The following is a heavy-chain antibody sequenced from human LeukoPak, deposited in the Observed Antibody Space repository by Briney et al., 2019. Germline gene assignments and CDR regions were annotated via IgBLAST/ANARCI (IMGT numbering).Heavy chain of an antibody. Sequence: GGSLRLSCAASGFTFSDDWMSWVRQAPGKGLEWVGRIKHKRDGGTTDYAATVKGRFTISRDDSKNMLYPEMNSLKIDDTAVYYCTTVTMVRDYDYWGRGTLVTVSS. CDR1: GFTFSDDW. V-gene: IGHV3-15*01. CDR2: IKHKRDGGTT. CDR3: TTVTMVRDYDY. J-gene: IGHJ4*02. D-gene: IGHD3-10*01.